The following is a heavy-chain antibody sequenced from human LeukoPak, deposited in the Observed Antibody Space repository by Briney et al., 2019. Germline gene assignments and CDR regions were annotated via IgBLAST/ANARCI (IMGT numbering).Heavy chain of an antibody. V-gene: IGHV5-51*01. CDR3: ARLSMIDTFDI. CDR1: GYSFMTYW. CDR2: IYPGDSDT. Sequence: GESLKISCQASGYSFMTYWIGWVRQLPGKGLEWMAIIYPGDSDTKYSPSFQDQVTISADKSINTAYLHWRSLKASDTAMYYCARLSMIDTFDIWGLGTVVTVSS. J-gene: IGHJ3*02. D-gene: IGHD3-22*01.